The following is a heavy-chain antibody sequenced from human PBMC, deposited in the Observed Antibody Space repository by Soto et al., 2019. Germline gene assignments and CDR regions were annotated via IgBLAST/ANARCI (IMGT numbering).Heavy chain of an antibody. J-gene: IGHJ6*02. CDR2: IIPLFGAP. CDR3: ARARSNYAYNYALDV. D-gene: IGHD4-4*01. Sequence: QVQLVQSGAEVKKPGSAVNVSCKASGGTFNSHAVSWVRQAPGQGLEWMGGIIPLFGAPRYAQKFQGRVTITADKATSTVYMEVNSLRSEDTAVFYCARARSNYAYNYALDVWGQGTTVIVSS. V-gene: IGHV1-69*06. CDR1: GGTFNSHA.